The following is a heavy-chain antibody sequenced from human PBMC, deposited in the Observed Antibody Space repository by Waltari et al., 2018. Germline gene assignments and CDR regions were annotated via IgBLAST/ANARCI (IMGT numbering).Heavy chain of an antibody. CDR2: MGGRVVGV. CDR1: GLPFRSYT. D-gene: IGHD3-3*02. J-gene: IGHJ5*01. Sequence: EVPLLEAGGDLGQTGGYLRMSFAASGLPFRSYTFSWLSRAPGKGRGWVSVMGGRVVGVTSVDSVKGRDTVCRENSNNPLYIQTDNLRVEETAVYYCFQEGSIVGNSRSANWFDCWAQGTLVTVSS. CDR3: FQEGSIVGNSRSANWFDC. V-gene: IGHV3-23*01.